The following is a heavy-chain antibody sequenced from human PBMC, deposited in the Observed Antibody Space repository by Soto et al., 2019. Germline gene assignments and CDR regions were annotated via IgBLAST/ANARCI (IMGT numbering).Heavy chain of an antibody. J-gene: IGHJ3*01. CDR2: IYYSGST. Sequence: KPSETLSLTCTVSGGSISSGDYYWSWIRQPPGKGLEWIGYIYYSGSTYYNPSLKSRVTISVDNSKNTLSLQMSSLTADDTAIYYCVREGRGSFDFWGRGTMVTVSS. CDR3: VREGRGSFDF. V-gene: IGHV4-30-4*01. CDR1: GGSISSGDYY. D-gene: IGHD5-12*01.